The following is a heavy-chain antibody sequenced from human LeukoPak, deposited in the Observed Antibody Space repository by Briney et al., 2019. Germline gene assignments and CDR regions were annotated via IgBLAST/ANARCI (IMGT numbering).Heavy chain of an antibody. Sequence: ASVKVSCKASGYTFTSYYMHWVRQAPGQGLEWMGLINPTGGSTSYAQQFQGRIFMSRDTSTSTVYMEMSSLTSEDTALYYCARESTAFDYWGQGTLVTVSS. CDR3: ARESTAFDY. J-gene: IGHJ4*02. V-gene: IGHV1-46*01. CDR1: GYTFTSYY. CDR2: INPTGGST.